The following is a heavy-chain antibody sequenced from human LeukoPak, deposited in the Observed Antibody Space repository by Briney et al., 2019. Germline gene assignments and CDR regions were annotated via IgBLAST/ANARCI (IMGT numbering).Heavy chain of an antibody. J-gene: IGHJ6*03. CDR1: GGTFSSYA. CDR2: IIPIFGTA. Sequence: ASVKVSCKASGGTFSSYAISWVRQAPGQGLEWMGGIIPIFGTANYAQKFQGRVTITTDESTSTAYMELSSLRSEDTAVYYCARSKYYDFWSGPYPKYYYYYYMDVWGKGTTVTVSS. D-gene: IGHD3-3*01. V-gene: IGHV1-69*05. CDR3: ARSKYYDFWSGPYPKYYYYYYMDV.